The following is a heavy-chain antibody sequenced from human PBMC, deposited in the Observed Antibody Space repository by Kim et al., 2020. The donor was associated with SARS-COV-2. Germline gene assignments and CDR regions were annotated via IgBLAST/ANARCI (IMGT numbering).Heavy chain of an antibody. D-gene: IGHD3-10*01. J-gene: IGHJ6*04. CDR1: GFTVSSNY. V-gene: IGHV3-66*01. CDR3: AGTPMTMVREGDMDV. CDR2: IYSGGST. Sequence: GGSLRLSCAASGFTVSSNYMSWVRQAPGKGLEWVSVIYSGGSTYYADSVKGRFTISRDNSKNTLYLQMNSLRAEDTAVYYCAGTPMTMVREGDMDVWGKGTTVPVSS.